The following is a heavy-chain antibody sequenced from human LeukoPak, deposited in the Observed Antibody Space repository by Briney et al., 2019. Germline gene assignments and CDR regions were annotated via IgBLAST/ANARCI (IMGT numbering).Heavy chain of an antibody. CDR1: GGSISSSSYY. D-gene: IGHD2-2*02. Sequence: PSETLSLTCTVSGGSISSSSYYWGWIRQPPGKGLEWIGSIYYSGSTYYNPSLKSRVTISVDTSKNQFSLKLSSVTAADTAVYYCATPDCSSTSCYRYYFDYWGQGTLVTVSS. CDR2: IYYSGST. V-gene: IGHV4-39*07. J-gene: IGHJ4*02. CDR3: ATPDCSSTSCYRYYFDY.